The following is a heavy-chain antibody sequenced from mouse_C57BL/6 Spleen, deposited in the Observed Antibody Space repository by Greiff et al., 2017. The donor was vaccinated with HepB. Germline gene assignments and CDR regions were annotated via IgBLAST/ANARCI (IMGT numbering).Heavy chain of an antibody. D-gene: IGHD2-1*01. J-gene: IGHJ2*01. CDR3: ARERYYGNSYFDY. Sequence: VQLQQSGAELVKPGASVKISCKASGYAFSSYWMNWVKQRPGKGLEWIGQIYPGDGDTNYNGKFKGKATLTADKSSSTAYMQLSSLTSEDSAVYFCARERYYGNSYFDYWGQGTTLTVSS. V-gene: IGHV1-80*01. CDR1: GYAFSSYW. CDR2: IYPGDGDT.